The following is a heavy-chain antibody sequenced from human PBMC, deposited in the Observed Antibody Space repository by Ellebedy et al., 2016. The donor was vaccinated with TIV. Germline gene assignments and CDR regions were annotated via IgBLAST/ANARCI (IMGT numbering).Heavy chain of an antibody. CDR3: ARRRPSYGNGAFDY. V-gene: IGHV4-39*01. J-gene: IGHJ4*02. CDR2: MYYSGTT. D-gene: IGHD4-11*01. CDR1: GVSISSSSYY. Sequence: SETLSLTXTVSGVSISSSSYYWGWIRQPPGKGLEWIGTMYYSGTTYYNPSLKSRVTISVYTSKNQFSLKLSSVTAADTAVYYCARRRPSYGNGAFDYWGQGTLVTVTS.